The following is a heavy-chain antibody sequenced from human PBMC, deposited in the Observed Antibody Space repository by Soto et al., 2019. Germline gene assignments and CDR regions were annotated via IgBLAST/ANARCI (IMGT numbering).Heavy chain of an antibody. CDR2: IYHSGST. V-gene: IGHV4-30-2*01. J-gene: IGHJ4*02. D-gene: IGHD1-26*01. Sequence: SETLSLTCAVSGGSISSGGYSWSWIRQPPGKGLEWIGYIYHSGSTYYNPSLKSRVTISVDRSKNQFSLKLSSVTAADTAVYYCARAGVVGATALDYWGQGTLVTVSS. CDR3: ARAGVVGATALDY. CDR1: GGSISSGGYS.